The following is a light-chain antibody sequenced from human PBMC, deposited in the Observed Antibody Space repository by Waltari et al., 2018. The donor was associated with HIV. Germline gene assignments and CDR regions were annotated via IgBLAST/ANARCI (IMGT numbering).Light chain of an antibody. Sequence: DIHMTHPPSTLSASVGDSVTITCRASQSICSSLAWYQKKSGKAPKFLIDKASSLESGVPSRFSGSGSGTEFTLTISSLQPDDFATYYCQQYFGQGTRLEIK. J-gene: IGKJ5*01. CDR1: QSICSS. CDR2: KAS. V-gene: IGKV1-5*03. CDR3: QQY.